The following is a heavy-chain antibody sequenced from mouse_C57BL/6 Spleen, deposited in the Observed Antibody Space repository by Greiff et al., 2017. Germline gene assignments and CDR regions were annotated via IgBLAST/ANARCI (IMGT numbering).Heavy chain of an antibody. Sequence: DVQLQESGPGLVKPSQSLSLTCSVTGYSITSGYYWNWIRQFPGNKLEWMGYISYDGSNKYNPSLYNRISITRDTSKNQFFQKLNSETTEDTANYCCARESSGLFAFWGKGTLVTVSA. V-gene: IGHV3-6*01. CDR2: ISYDGSN. CDR3: ARESSGLFAF. J-gene: IGHJ3*01. CDR1: GYSITSGYY. D-gene: IGHD3-2*02.